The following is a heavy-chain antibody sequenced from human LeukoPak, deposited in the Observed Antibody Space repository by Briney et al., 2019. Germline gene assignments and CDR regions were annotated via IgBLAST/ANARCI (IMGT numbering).Heavy chain of an antibody. Sequence: PSETLSLTCTVSGGSISSGSYYWSWIRQPPGKGLEWIGEINHSGSTNYNPSLKSRVTISVDTSKNQFSLKLSSATAADTAVYYCARRMTRRAFDVWGQGTMVTVSS. V-gene: IGHV4-39*07. CDR2: INHSGST. CDR3: ARRMTRRAFDV. CDR1: GGSISSGSYY. J-gene: IGHJ3*01.